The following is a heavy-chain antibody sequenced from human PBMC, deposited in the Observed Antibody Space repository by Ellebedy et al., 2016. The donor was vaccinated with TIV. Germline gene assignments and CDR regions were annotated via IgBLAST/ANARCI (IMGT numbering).Heavy chain of an antibody. J-gene: IGHJ6*02. CDR1: GESFSGYY. D-gene: IGHD1-26*01. Sequence: GSLRLSCAVYGESFSGYYWSWIRQPPGKGLEWIGEINHSGSTHYNPSLKSRATISVDTSKNQFSLKLSSVTAADTAVYYCARGRGSYHYYYGMDVWGQGTTVTVSS. CDR3: ARGRGSYHYYYGMDV. CDR2: INHSGST. V-gene: IGHV4-34*01.